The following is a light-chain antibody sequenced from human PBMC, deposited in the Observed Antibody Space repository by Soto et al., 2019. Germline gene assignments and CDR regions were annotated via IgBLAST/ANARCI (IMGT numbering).Light chain of an antibody. Sequence: EIVMTQSPATLSVSPGERATLSCRASQRVSSNLAWYQQKPGQAPRLLIYGASTRATGIPARFSGSGSGTEFTLIISSLQSEDFAVYYCQHYNNWPPWTFGQGTKVEI. V-gene: IGKV3-15*01. CDR3: QHYNNWPPWT. J-gene: IGKJ1*01. CDR2: GAS. CDR1: QRVSSN.